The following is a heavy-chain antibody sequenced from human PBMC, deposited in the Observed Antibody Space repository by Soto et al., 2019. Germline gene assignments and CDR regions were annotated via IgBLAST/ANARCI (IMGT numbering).Heavy chain of an antibody. CDR1: GFTFTSRW. D-gene: IGHD3-3*01. Sequence: EVQLVESGGGLVQPGVSLRLSCTASGFTFTSRWIHWVRQAPGKGLVWVARINKDGSNTDYAGSVKGRFTVSRDDAKNTLYLQMNSLRVEDTAVYYCATFRSAYAYSYTMDVWGKGTTVTLSS. CDR2: INKDGSNT. V-gene: IGHV3-74*01. J-gene: IGHJ6*03. CDR3: ATFRSAYAYSYTMDV.